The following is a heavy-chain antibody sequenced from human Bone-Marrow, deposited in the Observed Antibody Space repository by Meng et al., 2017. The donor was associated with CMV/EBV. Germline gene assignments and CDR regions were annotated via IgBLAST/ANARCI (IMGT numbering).Heavy chain of an antibody. CDR3: APGFRSWSGSYSS. CDR2: ITHSGST. CDR1: GAPFSGY. J-gene: IGHJ4*02. Sequence: QVHPQQWGAGLLKPSETLSLTCGVYGAPFSGYWSWVRQPPGKGLEWIGEITHSGSTNYNVSLKSRVTISMDTSKNQFSLKLSSVTATDTAVYYCAPGFRSWSGSYSSWGQGTLVTVSS. V-gene: IGHV4-34*01. D-gene: IGHD1-26*01.